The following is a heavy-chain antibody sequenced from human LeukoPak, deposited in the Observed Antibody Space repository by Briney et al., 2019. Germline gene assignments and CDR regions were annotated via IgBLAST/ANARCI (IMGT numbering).Heavy chain of an antibody. V-gene: IGHV3-33*01. J-gene: IGHJ4*02. CDR3: TTDSSSSSYY. CDR2: IWYDGSNK. Sequence: GGSLRLSCAASGFTFSSYGMHWVRQAPGKGLEWVAVIWYDGSNKYYADSVKGRFTISRDNSKNTLYLQMNSLKTEDTAVYYCTTDSSSSSYYWGQGTLVTVSS. D-gene: IGHD6-6*01. CDR1: GFTFSSYG.